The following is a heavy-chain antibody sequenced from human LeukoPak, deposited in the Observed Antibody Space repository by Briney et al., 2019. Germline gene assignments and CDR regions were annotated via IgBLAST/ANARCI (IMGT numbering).Heavy chain of an antibody. D-gene: IGHD6-19*01. V-gene: IGHV3-21*01. CDR3: ARVHSSGQLETFDY. J-gene: IGHJ4*02. CDR2: VTTSSSYI. Sequence: GGSLRLSCATSGFTFSSYSMNWVRQAPGRGLEWVSSVTTSSSYIYYADSVKGRFTSSRDNAKNSLYLQMNSLRAEDTAVYYCARVHSSGQLETFDYWGQGTLATVSS. CDR1: GFTFSSYS.